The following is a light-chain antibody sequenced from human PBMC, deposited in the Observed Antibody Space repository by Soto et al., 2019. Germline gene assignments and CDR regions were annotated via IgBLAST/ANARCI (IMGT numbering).Light chain of an antibody. CDR2: EDS. Sequence: QSVLTQPASVSGSPGQSITISCTGTINDIGSYNLVSWYQQHPGKAPQLIISEDSKRPSGISNRFSGSKSAFTASLTISALQAEDEADYYCCSYAGSSTYVFGSGTKLTV. V-gene: IGLV2-23*01. CDR1: INDIGSYNL. CDR3: CSYAGSSTYV. J-gene: IGLJ1*01.